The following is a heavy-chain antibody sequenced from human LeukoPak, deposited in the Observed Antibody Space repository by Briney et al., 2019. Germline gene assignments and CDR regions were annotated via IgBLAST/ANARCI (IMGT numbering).Heavy chain of an antibody. CDR2: ISGSGDST. CDR3: ARDLTLGVLSYYYMDV. D-gene: IGHD3-16*01. CDR1: GFTFSSYG. J-gene: IGHJ6*03. V-gene: IGHV3-23*01. Sequence: GGSLRLSCSASGFTFSSYGMNWVRQAPGKGLEWVSGISGSGDSTKYADSVKGRFTISRDNSKNTLYLQMNSLRAEDTAVYYCARDLTLGVLSYYYMDVWGKGTTVTVSS.